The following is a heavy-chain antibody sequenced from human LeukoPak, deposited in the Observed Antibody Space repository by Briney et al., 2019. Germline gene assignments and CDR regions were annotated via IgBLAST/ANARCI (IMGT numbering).Heavy chain of an antibody. CDR2: IYPGDSGT. D-gene: IGHD3-10*01. J-gene: IGHJ4*02. V-gene: IGHV5-51*01. CDR1: GYSFTSYW. Sequence: GESLKISCKGSGYSFTSYWICWVRQMPGKGLEWMGIIYPGDSGTRYSPSFQGQVTISADKSISTAYLQWSSLKASDTAMYYCARSRLKALWFGELDYWGQGNLVTVSS. CDR3: ARSRLKALWFGELDY.